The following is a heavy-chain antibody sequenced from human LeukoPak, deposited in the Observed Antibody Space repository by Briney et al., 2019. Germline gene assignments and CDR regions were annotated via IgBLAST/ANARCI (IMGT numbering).Heavy chain of an antibody. CDR2: INSDGSST. CDR1: GFTFSSYW. D-gene: IGHD3-10*01. V-gene: IGHV3-74*01. CDR3: ARANYYGSGRAAFDI. Sequence: PGGSLRLSCAASGFTFSSYWMDWVRHAPGKGLVWVSRINSDGSSTTYADSVKGRFTISRDNAKNTLYLQMNSLRAEDTAVYYCARANYYGSGRAAFDIWGQGTMVTVSS. J-gene: IGHJ3*02.